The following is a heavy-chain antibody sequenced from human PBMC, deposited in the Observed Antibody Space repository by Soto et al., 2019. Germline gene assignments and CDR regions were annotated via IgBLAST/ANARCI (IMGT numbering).Heavy chain of an antibody. D-gene: IGHD2-21*01. CDR1: GTSFRNYF. Sequence: QVLLFQSGAEVKKPGSSAKISCRSSGTSFRNYFIGWVRQAPGHGLEWMGDIIPMLGTPKYAQQFQGRVTITADESTSTAYLELNSLRVEGTAIYYCARQYSMAYFDYWGQGTLVRVSS. CDR2: IIPMLGTP. J-gene: IGHJ4*02. V-gene: IGHV1-69*01. CDR3: ARQYSMAYFDY.